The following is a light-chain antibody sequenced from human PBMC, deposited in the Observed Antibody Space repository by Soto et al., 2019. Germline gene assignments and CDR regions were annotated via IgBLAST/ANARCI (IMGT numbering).Light chain of an antibody. J-gene: IGKJ5*01. V-gene: IGKV3-11*01. Sequence: EIVLTQSPATLSLSPGKRATLSCRASQSFSNFLAWYRQKPGQAPSLLIYDTSNRATGIPARFSGSGSGTDFTLTINNIEPEDFAVYYCQQRSNWPITFGQGTLLEIK. CDR1: QSFSNF. CDR3: QQRSNWPIT. CDR2: DTS.